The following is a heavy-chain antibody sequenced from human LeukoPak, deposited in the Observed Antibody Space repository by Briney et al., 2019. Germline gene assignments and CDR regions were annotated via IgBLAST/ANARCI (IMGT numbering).Heavy chain of an antibody. CDR3: AKDHDSSGCFDY. Sequence: HPGRSLRLSCAASGFTFSSYAMHWVRQAPGKGLEWVSAISGSGGSTYYADSVKGRFTISRDNSKNTLYLQMNSLRAEDTAVYYCAKDHDSSGCFDYWGQGTLVTVSS. D-gene: IGHD3-22*01. CDR2: ISGSGGST. J-gene: IGHJ4*02. CDR1: GFTFSSYA. V-gene: IGHV3-23*01.